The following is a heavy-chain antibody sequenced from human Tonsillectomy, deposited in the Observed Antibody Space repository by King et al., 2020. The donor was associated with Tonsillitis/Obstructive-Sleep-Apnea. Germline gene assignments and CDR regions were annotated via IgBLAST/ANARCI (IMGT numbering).Heavy chain of an antibody. D-gene: IGHD2-2*01. CDR3: ARDSMTGLVPAAVAAD. CDR2: ISNDGSKK. Sequence: QLVESGGGVVQPGRSLGLSCAASGFTFSNYGMHGVRQAPGKGLEWGAVISNDGSKKYYTDSVKGRFTISRDNSKSTLYLQMNSLIAEDTAVYYCARDSMTGLVPAAVAADWGQGTLVTVSS. V-gene: IGHV3-30*03. CDR1: GFTFSNYG. J-gene: IGHJ4*02.